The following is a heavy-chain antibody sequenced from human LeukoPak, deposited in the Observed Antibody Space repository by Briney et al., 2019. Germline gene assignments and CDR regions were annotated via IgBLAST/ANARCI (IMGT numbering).Heavy chain of an antibody. D-gene: IGHD2-15*01. J-gene: IGHJ6*02. CDR2: ISGSGGST. V-gene: IGHV3-23*01. CDR3: AKRRYCSGGSCYYGCYYYYGMDV. CDR1: GFTFSSYA. Sequence: SGGSLRLSCAASGFTFSSYAMSWVRQAPGKGLEWVSAISGSGGSTYYADSVKGRFTISRDNSKNTLYLQMNSLRAEDTAVYYCAKRRYCSGGSCYYGCYYYYGMDVWGQGTTVTVSS.